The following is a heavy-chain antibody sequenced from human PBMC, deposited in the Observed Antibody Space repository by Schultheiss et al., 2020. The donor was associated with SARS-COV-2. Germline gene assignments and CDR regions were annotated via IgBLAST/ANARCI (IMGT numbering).Heavy chain of an antibody. D-gene: IGHD2-15*01. CDR1: GGSFSGYY. Sequence: SETLSLTCAVYGGSFSGYYWSWIRQPPGKGLEWIGEINHSGSTNYNPSLKSRVTISVDTSKNQFSLKLSSVTAADTAVYYCARGRGCSGGSCWRNWFDPWGQGTLVTVSS. CDR3: ARGRGCSGGSCWRNWFDP. CDR2: INHSGST. J-gene: IGHJ5*02. V-gene: IGHV4-34*01.